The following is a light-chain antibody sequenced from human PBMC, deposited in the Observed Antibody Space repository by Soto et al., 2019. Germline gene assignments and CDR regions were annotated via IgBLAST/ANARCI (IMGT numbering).Light chain of an antibody. CDR2: AAS. Sequence: DIQMTQSPSSLSASVGDRVTITCRASQSISSYLNWYQQKPGKAPKLLIYAASSLQSGVPSRFSGRGSGTDFTLTINSLQPEDFATYYCQQSYSTLTFGPGTKVDI. J-gene: IGKJ3*01. CDR3: QQSYSTLT. V-gene: IGKV1-39*01. CDR1: QSISSY.